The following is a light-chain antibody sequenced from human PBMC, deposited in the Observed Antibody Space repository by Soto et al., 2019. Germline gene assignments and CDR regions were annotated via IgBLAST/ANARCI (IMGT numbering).Light chain of an antibody. Sequence: EIVLTQSPATLSLSPGERATLSCRASQSVNSYLAWYQQKPGQAPRLLIYDASNRATGIPARFRGSGSGTDFTLTISSLEPEDFAVYYCQQRSNWPPWTFGQGTNVEIK. CDR1: QSVNSY. CDR2: DAS. V-gene: IGKV3-11*01. J-gene: IGKJ1*01. CDR3: QQRSNWPPWT.